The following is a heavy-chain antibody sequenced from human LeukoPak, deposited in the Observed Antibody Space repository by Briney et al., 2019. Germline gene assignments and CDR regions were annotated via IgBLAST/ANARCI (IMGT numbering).Heavy chain of an antibody. CDR2: FYHDGGT. D-gene: IGHD6-13*01. V-gene: IGHV4-30-2*01. CDR3: ASVPAAAHRGYFDY. J-gene: IGHJ4*02. Sequence: SETLSLTCAVSGVSIGSGAYSWSWIRQAPGKGLEWIGYFYHDGGTYYNPSLKSRVTMSVDRSKNQFSLKLGSVTAADTAVYYCASVPAAAHRGYFDYWGQGTLVTVSS. CDR1: GVSIGSGAYS.